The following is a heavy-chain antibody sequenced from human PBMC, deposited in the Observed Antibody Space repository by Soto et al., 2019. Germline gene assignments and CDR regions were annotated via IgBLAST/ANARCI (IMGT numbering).Heavy chain of an antibody. J-gene: IGHJ5*02. CDR1: GGSISSSSYH. CDR3: ARTANWLDP. CDR2: SHYSGSA. V-gene: IGHV4-39*01. Sequence: SETLSLTCTVSGGSISSSSYHWGWIRQPPGKGLEWIGNSHYSGSAYYNPSLKSRVTISVDTSKNQVSLKLSSVTAADTAVYYCARTANWLDPWGQGTLVTVSS.